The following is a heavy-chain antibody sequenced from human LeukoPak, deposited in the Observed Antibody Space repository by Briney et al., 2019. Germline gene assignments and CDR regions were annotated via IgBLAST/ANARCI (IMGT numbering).Heavy chain of an antibody. D-gene: IGHD1-1*01. J-gene: IGHJ4*02. CDR3: SRGTTGPTYYFDF. CDR1: GFTFSSYW. CDR2: INRDGSST. V-gene: IGHV3-74*01. Sequence: GGSLRLSCPVSGFTFSSYWMHWVRQAPGKGLVWVSRINRDGSSTYYADSVKGRFTISRDNAKNTLYLQMNSLNAEDTAVYYCSRGTTGPTYYFDFWSQGTLVTVSS.